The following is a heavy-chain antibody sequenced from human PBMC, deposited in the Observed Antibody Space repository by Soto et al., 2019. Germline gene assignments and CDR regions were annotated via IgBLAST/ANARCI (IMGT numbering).Heavy chain of an antibody. J-gene: IGHJ4*02. D-gene: IGHD3-22*01. CDR1: GFTFSSYS. V-gene: IGHV3-48*02. CDR2: ISSSSSTI. Sequence: PGGSLRLSCAASGFTFSSYSMNWVRQAPGKGLEWVSYISSSSSTIYYADSMKGRFTISRDNAKNSLYLQMNSLRDEDTAVYYCARGMYYYDSSGWAYWGQGTLVTVSS. CDR3: ARGMYYYDSSGWAY.